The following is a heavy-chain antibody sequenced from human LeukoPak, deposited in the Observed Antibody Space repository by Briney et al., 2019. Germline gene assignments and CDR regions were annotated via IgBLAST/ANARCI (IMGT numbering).Heavy chain of an antibody. CDR1: SGSISSDY. D-gene: IGHD5-18*01. V-gene: IGHV4-59*13. CDR3: ARARSGYKFGYVDY. CDR2: IYYSGST. J-gene: IGHJ4*02. Sequence: SETLSLTCTVSSGSISSDYWTCIRQPPGKGLEWIGYIYYSGSTNYNPSLKSRVTISVDTSNNHFSLRLSSVTAADTAVYYCARARSGYKFGYVDYWGQGILVTVSS.